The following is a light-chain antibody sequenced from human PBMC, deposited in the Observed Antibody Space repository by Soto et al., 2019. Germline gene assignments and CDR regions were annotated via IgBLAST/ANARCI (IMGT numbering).Light chain of an antibody. Sequence: QSALTQPPSASGSPGQSVTMSCTGTSSDVGRYNYVSWYQQYPGKAPKFVIYEVNKRPSGVPDRFFGSKSGNTASLTVSGLQAEDEADYYCSSYAGSNNVVFGGGTKVTVL. CDR2: EVN. CDR1: SSDVGRYNY. CDR3: SSYAGSNNVV. V-gene: IGLV2-8*01. J-gene: IGLJ2*01.